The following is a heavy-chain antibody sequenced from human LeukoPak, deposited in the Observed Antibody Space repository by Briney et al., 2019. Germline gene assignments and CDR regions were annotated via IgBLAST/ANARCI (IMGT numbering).Heavy chain of an antibody. Sequence: SETLSLTCAVYGGSFSGYYWSWIRQPPGKGLEWIGEINHSGSTNYNPSLKGRVTISVDTSKNQFSLKLSSVTAADTAVYYCARGPSYYYDSSGSDYWGQGTLVTVSS. CDR2: INHSGST. D-gene: IGHD3-22*01. J-gene: IGHJ4*02. CDR1: GGSFSGYY. V-gene: IGHV4-34*01. CDR3: ARGPSYYYDSSGSDY.